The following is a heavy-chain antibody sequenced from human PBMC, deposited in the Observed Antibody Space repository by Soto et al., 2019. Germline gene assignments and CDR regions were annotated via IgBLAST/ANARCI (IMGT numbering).Heavy chain of an antibody. CDR2: ITPFNGNT. J-gene: IGHJ4*02. V-gene: IGHV1-45*02. Sequence: QLQLVQSGAEVKKTGSSVKVSCKDSGYTFTYRYLHWVRQAPGQALEWMGWITPFNGNTNYAQKFQDRDTITRDRSMSTAYMELSSLRSEDTAMYYCAASGYVGPVDYWGQGTLVTVSS. CDR3: AASGYVGPVDY. CDR1: GYTFTYRY. D-gene: IGHD5-12*01.